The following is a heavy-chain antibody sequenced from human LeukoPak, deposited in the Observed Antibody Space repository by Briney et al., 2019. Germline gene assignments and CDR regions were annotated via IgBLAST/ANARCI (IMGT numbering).Heavy chain of an antibody. V-gene: IGHV4-34*01. J-gene: IGHJ6*02. CDR3: ARVRYTYGYRVPIYAMDV. D-gene: IGHD5-18*01. CDR2: TNHSGST. Sequence: SETLSLTCGVYGGSFSGYYWNWIRQPPGKGLEWIGETNHSGSTNYNPSLKSRVTISVDTSKKQFSLNLSSVTAADTAVYYCARVRYTYGYRVPIYAMDVWGQGTTVTVSS. CDR1: GGSFSGYY.